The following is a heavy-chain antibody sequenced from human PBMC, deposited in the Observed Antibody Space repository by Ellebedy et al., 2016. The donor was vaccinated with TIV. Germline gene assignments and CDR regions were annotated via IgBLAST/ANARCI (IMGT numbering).Heavy chain of an antibody. CDR3: ARDRRFFDALDY. J-gene: IGHJ4*02. V-gene: IGHV3-74*01. Sequence: PGGSLRLSCAVSGFTLSSYWMHWVRQAPGKGLVWVSRINSDGRTTDYADSVKGRFTISRDNAKNTLYLQMNSLRAEDTAVYYCARDRRFFDALDYWGQGTLVTVSS. CDR1: GFTLSSYW. D-gene: IGHD3-3*01. CDR2: INSDGRTT.